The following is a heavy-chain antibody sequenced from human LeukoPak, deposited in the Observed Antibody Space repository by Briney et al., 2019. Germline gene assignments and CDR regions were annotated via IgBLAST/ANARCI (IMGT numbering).Heavy chain of an antibody. CDR3: HCGYDPPGNY. J-gene: IGHJ4*02. V-gene: IGHV3-64D*06. CDR2: ISSNGGST. Sequence: GGSLRLSCSASGFAFSSYAMHWVRQAPGKGLEYVSAISSNGGSTYYADSVKGRFTISRDNSKNTLYLQMSSLRAEDTAVYYCHCGYDPPGNYWGQGTLVTVSS. D-gene: IGHD5-12*01. CDR1: GFAFSSYA.